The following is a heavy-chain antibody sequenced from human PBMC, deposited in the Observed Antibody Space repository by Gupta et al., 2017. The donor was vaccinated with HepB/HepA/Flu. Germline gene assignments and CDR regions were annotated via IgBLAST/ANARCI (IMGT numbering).Heavy chain of an antibody. V-gene: IGHV1-69*01. CDR1: GGTFSSYA. CDR2: IIPIFGTA. J-gene: IGHJ6*03. CDR3: ARGRDTAMAPGASTYYYYYMDV. D-gene: IGHD5-18*01. Sequence: QVQLVQSGAEVKKPGSSVKVSCKASGGTFSSYAISWVRQAPGQGLEWMGGIIPIFGTANYAQKFQGRVTITADESTSTAYMELSSLRSEDTAVYYCARGRDTAMAPGASTYYYYYMDVWGKGTTVTVSS.